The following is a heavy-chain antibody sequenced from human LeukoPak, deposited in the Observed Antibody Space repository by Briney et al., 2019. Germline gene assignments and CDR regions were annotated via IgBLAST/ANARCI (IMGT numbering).Heavy chain of an antibody. J-gene: IGHJ4*02. CDR1: GGSISSSSYY. V-gene: IGHV4-39*07. CDR2: IYYSGST. D-gene: IGHD6-19*01. Sequence: KPSETLSLTCTVSGGSISSSSYYWGWIRQPPGKGLEWIGSIYYSGSTYYNPSLKSRVTISVDTSKNQFSLKLSSVTAADTAVYYCARGGYSSGWYGWGQGTLVTVSS. CDR3: ARGGYSSGWYG.